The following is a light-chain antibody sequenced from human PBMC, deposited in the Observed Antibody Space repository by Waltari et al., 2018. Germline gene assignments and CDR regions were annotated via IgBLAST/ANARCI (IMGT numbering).Light chain of an antibody. Sequence: DIQMTQSPSSLSASVGDRVTITCRASQSISSYLNWYQQKPGKAPKLLIYAASSLQSGVPSRFSGSGSGTDFTLTISSLQLEDFATYYCQQSYSTPSVTFGGGTKVEIK. CDR2: AAS. J-gene: IGKJ4*01. CDR1: QSISSY. CDR3: QQSYSTPSVT. V-gene: IGKV1-39*01.